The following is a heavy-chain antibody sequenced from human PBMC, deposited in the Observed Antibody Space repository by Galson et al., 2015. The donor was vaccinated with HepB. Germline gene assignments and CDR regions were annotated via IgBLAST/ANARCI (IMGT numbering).Heavy chain of an antibody. J-gene: IGHJ6*02. V-gene: IGHV3-11*06. CDR2: ISSSSSYT. CDR1: GFAFSDYY. D-gene: IGHD3-10*01. Sequence: SLRLSCAASGFAFSDYYMSWIRQAPGKGLEWVSYISSSSSYTNYADSVKGRFTISRDNAKNSLYLQMNSLRAEDTAVYYRARGPPQITMVREDNPYYYGMDVWGQGTTVTVSS. CDR3: ARGPPQITMVREDNPYYYGMDV.